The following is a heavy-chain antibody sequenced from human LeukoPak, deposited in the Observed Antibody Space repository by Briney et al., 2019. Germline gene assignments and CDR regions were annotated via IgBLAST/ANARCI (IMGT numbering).Heavy chain of an antibody. J-gene: IGHJ4*02. CDR2: INPNSGGT. Sequence: GASVKVSCKASGYAFTGYYMHWVRQAPGQGLEWMGWINPNSGGTNYAQKFQGRATMTRNTSISTAYMELSRLRSDDTAVYYCARRVGARGGYYFDYWGQGTLVTVSS. CDR1: GYAFTGYY. D-gene: IGHD1-26*01. CDR3: ARRVGARGGYYFDY. V-gene: IGHV1-2*02.